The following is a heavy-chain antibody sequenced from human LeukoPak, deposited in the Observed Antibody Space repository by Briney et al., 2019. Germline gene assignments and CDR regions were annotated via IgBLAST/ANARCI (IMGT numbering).Heavy chain of an antibody. V-gene: IGHV3-48*03. Sequence: GGSLRLSCAASGFTFSSYEMNWVRQAPGKGLEWVSYISSSGSTIYYADSVKGRFTISRDNAKNSLYLQMNSLRAEDTAVYYCTSLPLMIVVAGDAFDIWGRGTMVTVSS. J-gene: IGHJ3*02. D-gene: IGHD3-22*01. CDR1: GFTFSSYE. CDR2: ISSSGSTI. CDR3: TSLPLMIVVAGDAFDI.